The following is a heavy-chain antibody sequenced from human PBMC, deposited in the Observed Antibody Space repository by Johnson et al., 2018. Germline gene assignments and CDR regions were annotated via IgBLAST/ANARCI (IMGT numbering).Heavy chain of an antibody. CDR3: ARLEISGGLYFDH. CDR1: GYTFTSFD. V-gene: IGHV1-8*01. Sequence: QVQLVQSGAEVKKPGASVKLSCKASGYTFTSFDINWVRQATGQGLEWMGWMNPSSGNTGYEQKFQGRGTMTRNTPIHTASMELSSRTSEDTAIYYCARLEISGGLYFDHWGQGSLVTVSS. J-gene: IGHJ4*02. D-gene: IGHD6-19*01. CDR2: MNPSSGNT.